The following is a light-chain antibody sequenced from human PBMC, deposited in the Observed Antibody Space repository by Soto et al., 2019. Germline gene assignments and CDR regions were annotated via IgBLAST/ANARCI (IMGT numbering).Light chain of an antibody. J-gene: IGKJ1*01. CDR1: QTISCW. CDR2: KAS. Sequence: DIQMTPSPSTPSGSVGDRVTITCRASQTISCWLAWYQQKPGKAPKLLIYKASTLKSGVPSRFSGSGSGTEFTLTISSLQPDDFATYYCQHYNSYSEAFGQGTKVDIK. CDR3: QHYNSYSEA. V-gene: IGKV1-5*03.